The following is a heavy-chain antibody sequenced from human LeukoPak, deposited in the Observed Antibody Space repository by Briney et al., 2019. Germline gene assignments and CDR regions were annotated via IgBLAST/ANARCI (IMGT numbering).Heavy chain of an antibody. CDR3: ARGQSQLRYFDWLGDYYYYYYMDV. D-gene: IGHD3-9*01. V-gene: IGHV1-8*01. Sequence: ASVKVSCKASGYTFTSYDINWVRQATGQGLEWMGWMNPNSGNTGYAQKFQGRVTMSRNTSISTAYMELSSLRSEDTAVYYCARGQSQLRYFDWLGDYYYYYYMDVWGKGTTVTISS. CDR1: GYTFTSYD. J-gene: IGHJ6*03. CDR2: MNPNSGNT.